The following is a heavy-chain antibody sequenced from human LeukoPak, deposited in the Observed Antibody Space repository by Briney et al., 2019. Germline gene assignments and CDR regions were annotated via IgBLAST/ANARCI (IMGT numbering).Heavy chain of an antibody. J-gene: IGHJ4*02. CDR2: IYYSGST. CDR1: GGSISSHY. CDR3: ARADNWNYGLNDY. V-gene: IGHV4-59*11. D-gene: IGHD1-7*01. Sequence: PSETLSLTCTVSGGSISSHYWSWIRQPPGKGLEWIGYIYYSGSTNYNPSLKSRVTISVDTSKNQFSLKLSSVTAADTAVYYCARADNWNYGLNDYWGQGTLVTVSS.